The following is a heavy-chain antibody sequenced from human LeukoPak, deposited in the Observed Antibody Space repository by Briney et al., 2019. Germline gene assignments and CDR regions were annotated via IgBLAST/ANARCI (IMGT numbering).Heavy chain of an antibody. CDR3: ARVPRDGDGYNPLNDAFDI. Sequence: ASVKVSCKASGYTFTSYYMHWVRQAPGQGLEWMGIINPSGGSTSYAQKFQGRVTMTRDMSTSTVYMELSSLRSEDTAVYYCARVPRDGDGYNPLNDAFDIWGQGTMVTVSS. CDR2: INPSGGST. J-gene: IGHJ3*02. V-gene: IGHV1-46*01. D-gene: IGHD5-24*01. CDR1: GYTFTSYY.